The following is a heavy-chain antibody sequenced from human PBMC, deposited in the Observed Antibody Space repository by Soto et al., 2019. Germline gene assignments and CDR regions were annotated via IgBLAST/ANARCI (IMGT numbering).Heavy chain of an antibody. Sequence: GGSLRLSCAASGFTFSSYGMHWVRQAPGKGLEWVAVIWYDGSNKYYADSVKGRFTISRDNSKNTLYLQMNSLRAEDTAVYYYGRDYLVVPHSVIDPWGQGTLVTVSS. CDR2: IWYDGSNK. D-gene: IGHD2-15*01. CDR1: GFTFSSYG. V-gene: IGHV3-33*01. J-gene: IGHJ5*02. CDR3: GRDYLVVPHSVIDP.